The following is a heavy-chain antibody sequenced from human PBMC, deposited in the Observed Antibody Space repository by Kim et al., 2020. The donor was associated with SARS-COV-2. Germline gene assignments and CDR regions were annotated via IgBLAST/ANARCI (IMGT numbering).Heavy chain of an antibody. Sequence: YDNPSLKSRVTISVDTSKNQFSLKLSSVTAADTAVYYCARIETRWQLFDYWGQGTLVTVSS. V-gene: IGHV4-39*07. J-gene: IGHJ4*02. D-gene: IGHD4-17*01. CDR3: ARIETRWQLFDY.